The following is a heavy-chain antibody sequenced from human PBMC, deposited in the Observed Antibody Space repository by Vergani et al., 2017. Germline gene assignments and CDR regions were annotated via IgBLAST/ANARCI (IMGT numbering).Heavy chain of an antibody. CDR2: IYYSGST. CDR1: GGSFSGYY. J-gene: IGHJ4*02. CDR3: ARDRGSGSYYDFDY. D-gene: IGHD1-26*01. V-gene: IGHV4-34*01. Sequence: QVQLQQWGAGLLKPSETLSLTCAVYGGSFSGYYWSWIRQPPGKGLECIGYIYYSGSTYYNPSLKSRVTISVDTSKNQFSLKLSSVTAADTAVYYCARDRGSGSYYDFDYWGQGTLVTVSS.